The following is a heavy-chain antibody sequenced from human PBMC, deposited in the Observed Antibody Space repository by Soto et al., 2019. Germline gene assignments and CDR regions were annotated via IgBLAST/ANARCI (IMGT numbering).Heavy chain of an antibody. D-gene: IGHD1-1*01. J-gene: IGHJ6*02. CDR2: ISSSSSTI. Sequence: PGGSLRLSXAASGFTFSSYSMNWVRQAPGKGLEWVSYISSSSSTIYYADSVRGRFTISRDNAKNSLYLQMNSLRAEDTAVYYCARGVQYYYGLDVWGQGTTVTVSS. V-gene: IGHV3-48*04. CDR1: GFTFSSYS. CDR3: ARGVQYYYGLDV.